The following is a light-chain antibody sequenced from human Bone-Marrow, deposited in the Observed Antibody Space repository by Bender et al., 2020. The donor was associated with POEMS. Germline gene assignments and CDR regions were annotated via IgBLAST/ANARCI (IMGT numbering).Light chain of an antibody. Sequence: QSALTQPASVSGSPGQSITISCTGTSSDVGSSNLVSWYQQYPGRAPQLLIYGVNQRPSGVPDRFSGSKSGNTASLTVSGLQAEDEADYYCSSFVGTNNFVFGSGTTVTVL. CDR3: SSFVGTNNFV. J-gene: IGLJ1*01. CDR1: SSDVGSSNL. V-gene: IGLV2-8*01. CDR2: GVN.